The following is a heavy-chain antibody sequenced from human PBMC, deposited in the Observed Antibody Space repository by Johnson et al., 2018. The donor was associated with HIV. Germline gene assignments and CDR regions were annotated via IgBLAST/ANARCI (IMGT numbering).Heavy chain of an antibody. CDR3: AKTIFGVVSDALDI. J-gene: IGHJ3*02. CDR1: GFTFSSYA. Sequence: QMLLVESGGGVVQPGRSLRLSCAASGFTFSSYAMHWVRQAPGKGLEWVAIISYDGNNKYYTDSVKGRFTISRDSSKDTLYVQMNSLRGEDTAVYYCAKTIFGVVSDALDIWGQGTMVIVSS. CDR2: ISYDGNNK. V-gene: IGHV3-30*04. D-gene: IGHD3-3*01.